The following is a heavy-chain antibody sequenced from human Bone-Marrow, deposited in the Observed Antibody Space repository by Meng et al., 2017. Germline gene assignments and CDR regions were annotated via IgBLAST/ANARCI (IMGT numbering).Heavy chain of an antibody. V-gene: IGHV4-34*01. CDR1: GGSFSGYY. D-gene: IGHD3-10*01. CDR2: INHSGST. J-gene: IGHJ6*02. Sequence: SETLSLTCAVYGGSFSGYYWSWIRQPPGKGLEWIGEINHSGSTNYNPSLKSRVTISVDTSKNQFSLKLSSVTAADTAVYYRARGRGIGSGSYREMYYYYGMDVWGQGTMVTVSS. CDR3: ARGRGIGSGSYREMYYYYGMDV.